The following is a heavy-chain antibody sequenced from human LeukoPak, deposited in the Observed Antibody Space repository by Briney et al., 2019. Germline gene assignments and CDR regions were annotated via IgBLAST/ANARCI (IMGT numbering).Heavy chain of an antibody. Sequence: GASVKVSCKASGYTFTSYAMHWVRQAPGQRVEWMGWINAGNGNTQYSQKFQGRVTFTRDTSASTAYMELSSLRSEDTAVYYCASVAYGDYWGQGTLVTVSS. J-gene: IGHJ4*02. D-gene: IGHD4-17*01. V-gene: IGHV1-3*01. CDR3: ASVAYGDY. CDR1: GYTFTSYA. CDR2: INAGNGNT.